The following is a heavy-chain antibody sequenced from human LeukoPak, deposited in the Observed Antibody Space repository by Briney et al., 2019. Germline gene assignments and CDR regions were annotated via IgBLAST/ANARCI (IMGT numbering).Heavy chain of an antibody. CDR3: ARGNTWLTSK. J-gene: IGHJ4*02. CDR1: GYSISSGYY. Sequence: SETLSLTCAVSGYSISSGYYWGWIRQPPGKGLEWIGTIYHTGSTYYNPSLKSRVTISVDTSKNQFSLKLTSVTATDTAFYYCARGNTWLTSKWGQGTLVTVSS. CDR2: IYHTGST. D-gene: IGHD3-22*01. V-gene: IGHV4-38-2*01.